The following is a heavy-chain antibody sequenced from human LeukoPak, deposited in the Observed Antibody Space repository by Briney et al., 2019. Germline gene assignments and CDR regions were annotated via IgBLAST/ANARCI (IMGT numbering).Heavy chain of an antibody. J-gene: IGHJ4*02. CDR3: ARDLWRDGYNIPFDY. CDR1: GGSISSGDYY. Sequence: PSETLSLTCTVSGGSISSGDYYWGWIRQPPGKGLEWIGSIYYSGSTYYNPSLKSRVTISVDTSKNQFSLKLSSVTAADTAVYYCARDLWRDGYNIPFDYWGQGTLVTVSS. D-gene: IGHD5-24*01. CDR2: IYYSGST. V-gene: IGHV4-39*07.